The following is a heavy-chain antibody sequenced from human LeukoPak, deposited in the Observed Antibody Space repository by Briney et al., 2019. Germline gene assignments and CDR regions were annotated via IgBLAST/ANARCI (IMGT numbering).Heavy chain of an antibody. CDR2: INQDGSKK. D-gene: IGHD5-18*01. CDR3: AKGYSHGTGYFDY. V-gene: IGHV3-7*03. J-gene: IGHJ4*02. CDR1: GFTFSSYW. Sequence: GGSLRLSCVASGFTFSSYWTSWVRQAPGKGLEWVANINQDGSKKYYVDSVKGRFTISRDNAKNSLYLQMNSLRAEDMALYYCAKGYSHGTGYFDYWGQGTLVTVSS.